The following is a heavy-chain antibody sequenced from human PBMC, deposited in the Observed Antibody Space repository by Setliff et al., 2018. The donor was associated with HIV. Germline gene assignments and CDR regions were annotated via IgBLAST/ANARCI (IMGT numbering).Heavy chain of an antibody. D-gene: IGHD2-15*01. CDR3: ARGSSCIGGNCLLYYYYYYGLDV. CDR1: GGSLTNYY. J-gene: IGHJ6*02. CDR2: ITDGGAT. V-gene: IGHV4-34*01. Sequence: PSETLSLTCAVYGGSLTNYYWSWFRQSPGKGLEWIGEITDGGATDYNPSLKSRVSISLDTSNKQFSLKLTSVTAADTAVYYCARGSSCIGGNCLLYYYYYYGLDVWGQGTTVTVSS.